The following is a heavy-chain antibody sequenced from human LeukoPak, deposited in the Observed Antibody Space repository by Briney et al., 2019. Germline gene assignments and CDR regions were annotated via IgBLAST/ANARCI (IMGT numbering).Heavy chain of an antibody. D-gene: IGHD5-12*01. Sequence: GGSLRLSCAASGFTFSDYSMNWVRQAPGKGLEWISYVGISSGNTKYADSVKGRFTISGDSAKNSVFLQMNHLRVEATAVYYCARAHRYAFAPWGEGPLVTVSS. CDR2: VGISSGNT. J-gene: IGHJ5*02. CDR3: ARAHRYAFAP. CDR1: GFTFSDYS. V-gene: IGHV3-48*04.